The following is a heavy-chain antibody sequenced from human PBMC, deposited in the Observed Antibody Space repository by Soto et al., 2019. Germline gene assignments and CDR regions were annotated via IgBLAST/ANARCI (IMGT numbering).Heavy chain of an antibody. CDR3: AREVVRATKNYYYYGMDV. Sequence: QVQLVESGGGLVKPGGSLRLSCAASGFTFSDYYMSWIRQAPGKGLEWVSYISSSSSYTNYADSVKGRFTISRDNAKNSLYLQMNSLRGEDTAVYYCAREVVRATKNYYYYGMDVWGQGTTVTVSS. J-gene: IGHJ6*02. CDR2: ISSSSSYT. CDR1: GFTFSDYY. D-gene: IGHD1-26*01. V-gene: IGHV3-11*06.